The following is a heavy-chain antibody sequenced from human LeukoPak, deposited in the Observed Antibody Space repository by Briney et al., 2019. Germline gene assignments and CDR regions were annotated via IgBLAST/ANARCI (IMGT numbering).Heavy chain of an antibody. CDR2: IFPGDSDT. J-gene: IGHJ4*02. Sequence: GESLKISCKGSGYSFTSYWIGWVRQVPGKGLERMGIIFPGDSDTRYSPSFQGQVTISADKSISTAYLQWSSLKASDTAMYYCARRLWSGYSSYFDYWGQGTLVTVSS. D-gene: IGHD3-3*01. V-gene: IGHV5-51*01. CDR3: ARRLWSGYSSYFDY. CDR1: GYSFTSYW.